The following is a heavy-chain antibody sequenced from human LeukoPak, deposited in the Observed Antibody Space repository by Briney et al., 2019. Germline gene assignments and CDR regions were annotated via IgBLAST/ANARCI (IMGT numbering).Heavy chain of an antibody. V-gene: IGHV4-59*01. CDR2: IYYSGST. CDR1: SGSISSYY. CDR3: AREGGPYRPLDY. Sequence: SETLSLTCTVSSGSISSYYWSWIRQPPGKGLEWIGYIYYSGSTNYNPSLKSRVTISVDTSKNQFSLKLSSVTAADTAVYYCAREGGPYRPLDYSGQGTLVTVAS. J-gene: IGHJ4*02.